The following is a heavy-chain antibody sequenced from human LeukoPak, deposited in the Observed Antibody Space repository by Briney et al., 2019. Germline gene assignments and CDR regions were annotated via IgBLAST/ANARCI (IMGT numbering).Heavy chain of an antibody. J-gene: IGHJ3*02. CDR2: IIPILGIA. V-gene: IGHV1-69*04. CDR3: ARSPDRADYYGSGSYYYAFDI. CDR1: GGTFSSYA. D-gene: IGHD3-10*01. Sequence: SVKVSCKASGGTFSSYAISWVRQAPGQGLEWMGRIIPILGIANYAQKFQGRVTITADKSTSTAYMELSSLRSEDTAVYYCARSPDRADYYGSGSYYYAFDIWGQGTMVTVSS.